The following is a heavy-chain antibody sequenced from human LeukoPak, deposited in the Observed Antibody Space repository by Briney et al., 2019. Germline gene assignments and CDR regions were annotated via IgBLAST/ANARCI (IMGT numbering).Heavy chain of an antibody. D-gene: IGHD1-26*01. J-gene: IGHJ4*02. V-gene: IGHV3-21*01. CDR3: ARDPFRGSYPAGSDY. Sequence: GGSLRLSCAASGFTFSSYSMNWVRQAPGKGLEWVSSISSSSSYIYYADSVKGRFTISRDNAKNSLYLQMNSLRAEDTAVYYCARDPFRGSYPAGSDYWGQGTLVTVSS. CDR1: GFTFSSYS. CDR2: ISSSSSYI.